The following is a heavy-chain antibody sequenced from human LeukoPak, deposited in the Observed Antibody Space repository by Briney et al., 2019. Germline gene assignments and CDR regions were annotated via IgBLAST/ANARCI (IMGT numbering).Heavy chain of an antibody. CDR2: INPSGGST. Sequence: ASVKVSCKASGYTFTSYYMHWVRQAPGQGLEWMGIINPSGGSTSYAQKFQGRVTMTRDTSTSTVYMELSSLRSEDTAVYYCARDQLEDRYYYYYGMDVWGQGTTVTVSS. CDR1: GYTFTSYY. CDR3: ARDQLEDRYYYYYGMDV. V-gene: IGHV1-46*01. J-gene: IGHJ6*02. D-gene: IGHD6-13*01.